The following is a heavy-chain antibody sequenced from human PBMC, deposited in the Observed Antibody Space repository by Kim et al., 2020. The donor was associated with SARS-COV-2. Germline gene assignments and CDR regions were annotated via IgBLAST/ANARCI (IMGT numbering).Heavy chain of an antibody. CDR3: ARASSGSGPFDY. CDR1: GYTFTGFTGYY. Sequence: ASVKVSCKASGYTFTGFTGYYMHWVRQAPGQGLEWMGRINPNSGGTNYAQKFQGRVTMTRDTSISTAYMELSRLRSDDTVVYYCARASSGSGPFDYWGQGTLVTVSS. V-gene: IGHV1-2*05. J-gene: IGHJ4*02. CDR2: INPNSGGT. D-gene: IGHD6-19*01.